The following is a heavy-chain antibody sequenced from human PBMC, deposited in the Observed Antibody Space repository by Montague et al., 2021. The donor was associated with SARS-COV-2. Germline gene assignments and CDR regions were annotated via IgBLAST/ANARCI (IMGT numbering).Heavy chain of an antibody. D-gene: IGHD3-10*01. Sequence: SETLSLTCTVSGGAELRRRSEEHTSELPSPRQVVCRVLLEKRNTNYNPSLKSRVTISIDRSKNQFSLKLSSVTAADTAVYYCAREFRTYGYGGQYWYFDLWGRCTLVTVSS. J-gene: IGHJ2*01. CDR1: GGAELRRRSE. V-gene: IGHV4-39*07. CDR2: LLEKRNT. CDR3: AREFRTYGYGGQYWYFDL.